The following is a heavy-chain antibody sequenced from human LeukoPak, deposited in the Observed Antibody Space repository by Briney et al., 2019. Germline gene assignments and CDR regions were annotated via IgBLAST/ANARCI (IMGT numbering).Heavy chain of an antibody. V-gene: IGHV3-20*04. D-gene: IGHD1-26*01. CDR3: ARDGSYIGLDV. CDR2: LNWNGGST. Sequence: GGPLRLSCAASGFTFEKHGMSWARQAPGKGLEWVSGLNWNGGSTGYADSVKGRFTISRDNAKKSLYLQMNSLRAEDTALYYCARDGSYIGLDVWGQGTMVTVSS. J-gene: IGHJ3*01. CDR1: GFTFEKHG.